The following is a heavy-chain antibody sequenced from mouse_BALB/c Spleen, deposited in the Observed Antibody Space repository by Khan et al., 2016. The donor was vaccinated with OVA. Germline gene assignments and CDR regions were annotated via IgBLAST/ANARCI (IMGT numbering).Heavy chain of an antibody. Sequence: QIQLVQSGPELKKPGETVKISCKASGYTFTNYGMNWVKQAPGKGLKWMGWINTYTGEPTYADDFKGRLAFSFETSASTAYLQINNLKNEDTATYCCARNGNYWYFVVWGAGTTVTVSS. V-gene: IGHV9-3-1*01. D-gene: IGHD2-1*01. CDR1: GYTFTNYG. CDR3: ARNGNYWYFVV. CDR2: INTYTGEP. J-gene: IGHJ1*01.